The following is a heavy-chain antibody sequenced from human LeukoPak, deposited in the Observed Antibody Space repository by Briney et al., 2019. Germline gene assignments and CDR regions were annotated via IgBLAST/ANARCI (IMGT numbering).Heavy chain of an antibody. Sequence: PGRSLRLSCAASGFTFSNYGMHWVRQAPGKGLEWVALISFDESSEYYADSVKGRFSTSRDNSKNTLYLQMNNARVDDTAVYYCAKEVGYGSPYFDYWGQGTLVTVSS. CDR3: AKEVGYGSPYFDY. CDR1: GFTFSNYG. V-gene: IGHV3-30*18. J-gene: IGHJ4*02. CDR2: ISFDESSE. D-gene: IGHD5-12*01.